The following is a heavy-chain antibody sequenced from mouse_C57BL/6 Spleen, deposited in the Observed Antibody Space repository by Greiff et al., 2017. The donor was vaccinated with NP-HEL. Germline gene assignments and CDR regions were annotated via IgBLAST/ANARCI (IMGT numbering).Heavy chain of an antibody. CDR1: GYTFTSYW. J-gene: IGHJ4*01. CDR2: IYPGSGST. D-gene: IGHD2-5*01. V-gene: IGHV1-55*01. CDR3: ARGGYSNYEGGYYAMDY. Sequence: QVQLQQPGAELVKPGASVKMSCKASGYTFTSYWITWVKQRPGQGLEWIGDIYPGSGSTNYNEKFKSKATLTVDTSSSTAYMQLSSLTSEDSAVYYCARGGYSNYEGGYYAMDYWGQGTSVTVSS.